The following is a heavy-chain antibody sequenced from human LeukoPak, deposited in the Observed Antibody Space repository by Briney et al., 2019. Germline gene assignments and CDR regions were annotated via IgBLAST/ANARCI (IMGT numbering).Heavy chain of an antibody. CDR3: AKSVESAVTTNPYFDY. Sequence: QPGGSLRLSRAASGFTFSDYAMSWVRQALGKGLKWVSVISGSGGSTYNVDPVKGRFTISRDNSKNTLYLQMNSLRAEDTAVYYCAKSVESAVTTNPYFDYWGQGILVTVSS. CDR1: GFTFSDYA. CDR2: ISGSGGST. V-gene: IGHV3-23*01. J-gene: IGHJ4*02. D-gene: IGHD4-17*01.